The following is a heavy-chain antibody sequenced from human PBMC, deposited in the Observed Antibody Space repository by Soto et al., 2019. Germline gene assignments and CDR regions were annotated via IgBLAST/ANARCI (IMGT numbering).Heavy chain of an antibody. J-gene: IGHJ4*02. Sequence: EVPLAESGGGMVQPGGSLRLSCVASGFTFSSYDMHWVRQAPGKGLEYVSSISSNGGTTYYGNSVKGRFTISRDNSKNTLYLLMGSLRAEDMAVYYCVRRVSGNYDYWGQGTLVTVSS. D-gene: IGHD1-7*01. CDR2: ISSNGGTT. CDR3: VRRVSGNYDY. CDR1: GFTFSSYD. V-gene: IGHV3-64*01.